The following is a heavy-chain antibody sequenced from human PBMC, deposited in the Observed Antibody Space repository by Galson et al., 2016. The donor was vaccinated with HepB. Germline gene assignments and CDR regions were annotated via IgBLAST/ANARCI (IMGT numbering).Heavy chain of an antibody. J-gene: IGHJ4*02. CDR2: ISANNGKR. D-gene: IGHD1-26*01. CDR3: ARDSGLEWELPGF. V-gene: IGHV1-18*04. CDR1: GYTFNSYG. Sequence: SVKVSCKASGYTFNSYGITWVRQAPGQGLDWMGWISANNGKRNYAQKFQGRVTMTTDTSTTTAYMELRSLRSDDTAIYYCARDSGLEWELPGFWGQGTLVTVSS.